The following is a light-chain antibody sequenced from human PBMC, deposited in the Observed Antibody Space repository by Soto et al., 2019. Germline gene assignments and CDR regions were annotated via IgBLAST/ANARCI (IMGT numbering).Light chain of an antibody. Sequence: DIQLTQSPSSLSASVGDRVTLTCRASQVISQYVNWYQHKPGKAPKLLVYAATTLQSGVPSRFSGRGSRTDFTLTISSLQPDDFATYFCHQSYSTPYTFGQGTKLEIK. J-gene: IGKJ2*01. CDR2: AAT. V-gene: IGKV1-39*01. CDR1: QVISQY. CDR3: HQSYSTPYT.